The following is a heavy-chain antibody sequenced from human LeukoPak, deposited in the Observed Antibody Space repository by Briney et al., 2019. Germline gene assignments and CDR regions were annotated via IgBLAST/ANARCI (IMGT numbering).Heavy chain of an antibody. Sequence: TSETLSLTCTVSGGSISSYYWSWIRQPPGKGLEWIGYIYYCGSTNYNPSLKSRVTISVDTSKNQFSLNLSSVTAADTAVYYCARGSDPAMIEHFDYWGQGTLVTASS. CDR2: IYYCGST. CDR3: ARGSDPAMIEHFDY. D-gene: IGHD5-18*01. J-gene: IGHJ4*02. V-gene: IGHV4-59*01. CDR1: GGSISSYY.